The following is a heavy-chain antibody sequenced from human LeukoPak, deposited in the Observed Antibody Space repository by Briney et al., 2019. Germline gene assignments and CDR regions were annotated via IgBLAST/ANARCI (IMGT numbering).Heavy chain of an antibody. CDR2: IIPIFGTA. D-gene: IGHD6-13*01. CDR3: ARDSSWGTSEYFQH. V-gene: IGHV1-69*05. CDR1: GGTFSSYA. Sequence: SVKVSCKAPGGTFSSYAISWVRQAPGQGLEWMGRIIPIFGTANYAQKFQGRVTITTDESTSTAYMELSSLRSEDTAVYYCARDSSWGTSEYFQHWGQGTLVTVSS. J-gene: IGHJ1*01.